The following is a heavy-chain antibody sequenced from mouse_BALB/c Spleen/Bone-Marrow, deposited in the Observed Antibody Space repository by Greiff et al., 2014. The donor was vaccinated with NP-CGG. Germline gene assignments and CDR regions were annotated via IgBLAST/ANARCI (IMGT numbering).Heavy chain of an antibody. CDR2: ISYSGST. D-gene: IGHD4-1*02. Sequence: VQLKELGPGLVKPSQSLSLTCTVTGYSITSDYAWNWIRQFPGNKLEWMGYISYSGSTSYNPSLKSRISITRDTSKNQFFLQLNSVTTEDTATYYCANWGPYYFDYWGQGTTLTVSS. J-gene: IGHJ2*01. CDR3: ANWGPYYFDY. V-gene: IGHV3-2*02. CDR1: GYSITSDYA.